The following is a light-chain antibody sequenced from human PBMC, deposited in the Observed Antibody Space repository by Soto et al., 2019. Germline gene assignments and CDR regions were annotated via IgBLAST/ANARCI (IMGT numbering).Light chain of an antibody. CDR2: DAS. V-gene: IGKV3-11*01. CDR1: QSVITN. Sequence: EVVMTQSPAPLSLSPLERATLSFSASQSVITNFAWYQQKPGQPPRLLIYDASNRAAGIPARFSGSGFGTDFSLTINNLEPEDFAVYYCQQRNSWPITFGQGTRLEIK. CDR3: QQRNSWPIT. J-gene: IGKJ5*01.